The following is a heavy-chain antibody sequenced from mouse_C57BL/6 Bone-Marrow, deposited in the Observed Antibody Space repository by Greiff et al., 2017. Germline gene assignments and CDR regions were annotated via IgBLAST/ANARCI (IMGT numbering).Heavy chain of an antibody. D-gene: IGHD1-1*01. Sequence: QVQLQQSGAELVKPGASVKISCKASGYAFSSYWMNWVKQRPGKGLEWIGQIYPGDGDTNYNGKFKGKATLTADKSSRTAYMQLSSLTSEDSAVYFCARRGFYYYGPYWYFDVWGTGTTVTVSS. J-gene: IGHJ1*03. CDR1: GYAFSSYW. CDR2: IYPGDGDT. V-gene: IGHV1-80*01. CDR3: ARRGFYYYGPYWYFDV.